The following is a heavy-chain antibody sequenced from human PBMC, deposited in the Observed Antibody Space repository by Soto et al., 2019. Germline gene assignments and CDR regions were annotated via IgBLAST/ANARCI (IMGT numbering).Heavy chain of an antibody. J-gene: IGHJ4*02. CDR3: ATPIVGAVGGGFEY. CDR2: MSYDGSYK. CDR1: GLSFSTYA. Sequence: VQLVESGGGVVQPGRSLRLSCAASGLSFSTYAMHWVRQAPGKGLEWVAVMSYDGSYKSHADSVKGRFTISRDNSKNALYLQMSSVRPEDTAVYYCATPIVGAVGGGFEYWGQGTLVTVSS. V-gene: IGHV3-30*03. D-gene: IGHD1-26*01.